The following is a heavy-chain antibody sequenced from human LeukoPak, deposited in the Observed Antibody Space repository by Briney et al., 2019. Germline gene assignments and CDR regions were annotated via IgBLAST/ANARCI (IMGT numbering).Heavy chain of an antibody. CDR2: IWHDGSHK. J-gene: IGHJ4*02. V-gene: IGHV3-33*01. CDR3: ARDRLDGYSQCDF. CDR1: GFTFSTYG. Sequence: GGSLRLSCAASGFTFSTYGMHWVRQAPGKGLEWVAVIWHDGSHKYYADSAKGRFTISRDNSKNTLYLLMSTLRAEDTAVYYCARDRLDGYSQCDFWGQGTLVTVSS. D-gene: IGHD5-24*01.